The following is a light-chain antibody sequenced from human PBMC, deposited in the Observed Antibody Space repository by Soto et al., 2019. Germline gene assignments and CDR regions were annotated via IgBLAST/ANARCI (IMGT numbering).Light chain of an antibody. CDR1: QTISDW. V-gene: IGKV1-5*03. J-gene: IGKJ1*01. CDR3: LQYETYWT. Sequence: SQMTQSPSSLSASVGDIFTINCRASQTISDWLAWHQQKPGKAPKLLIYKASSLESGVPSRFSGSGSGTEFTLTISSLQPDDFATYYCLQYETYWTFGQGTKVDIK. CDR2: KAS.